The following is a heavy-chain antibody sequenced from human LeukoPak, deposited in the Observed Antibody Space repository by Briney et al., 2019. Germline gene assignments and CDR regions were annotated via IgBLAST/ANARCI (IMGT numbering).Heavy chain of an antibody. CDR2: IKQDGSEK. J-gene: IGHJ4*02. D-gene: IGHD5-12*01. CDR1: GGSISSYY. V-gene: IGHV3-7*01. Sequence: ETLSLTCTVSGGSISSYYWSWVRQAPGKGLEWVANIKQDGSEKYYVDSVKGRFTISRDNAKNSLYLQMNSLRAEDTAVYYCAKDHSPLWWLLDYWGQGTLVTVSS. CDR3: AKDHSPLWWLLDY.